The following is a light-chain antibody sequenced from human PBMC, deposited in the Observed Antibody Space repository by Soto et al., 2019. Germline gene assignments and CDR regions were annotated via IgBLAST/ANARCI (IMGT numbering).Light chain of an antibody. Sequence: EIVLTQSPGTLSLSPGERATLSCRASQSVSSNYLAWYQQKPGQAPRLLIYGASSRATGIPDRFSGSGSGTDFTLTISRLEPEDFAVYYCQPYGSSSWTFGQGTKVEIK. J-gene: IGKJ1*01. CDR2: GAS. CDR1: QSVSSNY. V-gene: IGKV3-20*01. CDR3: QPYGSSSWT.